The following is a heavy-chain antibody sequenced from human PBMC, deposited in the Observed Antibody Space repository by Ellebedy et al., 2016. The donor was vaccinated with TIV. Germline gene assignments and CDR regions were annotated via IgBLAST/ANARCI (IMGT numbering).Heavy chain of an antibody. CDR1: GFTVSTYF. Sequence: PGGSLRLSCAASGFTVSTYFMSWVRQAPGQGLEWVSVIYSNGATNYTDSVEGRFTISRDSSKNTVHLQMNSLRGEDTAVYYCARDPGGGGAYNDNWFDPWGQGTLVTVSS. J-gene: IGHJ5*02. V-gene: IGHV3-66*01. CDR2: IYSNGAT. D-gene: IGHD3-16*01. CDR3: ARDPGGGGAYNDNWFDP.